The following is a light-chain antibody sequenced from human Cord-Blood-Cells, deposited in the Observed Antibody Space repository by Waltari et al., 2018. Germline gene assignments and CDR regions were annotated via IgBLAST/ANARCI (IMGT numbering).Light chain of an antibody. V-gene: IGKV3-11*01. CDR1: QSVSSY. Sequence: ELVLTQSPATLSLSPGERATLSCRASQSVSSYLACYQQKPGQAPRLRIYDASNRATGTPARFSGSGSETDFTLTISSLEPEDVAVYYCQQRSNWRTFGGGTKVEIK. J-gene: IGKJ4*01. CDR3: QQRSNWRT. CDR2: DAS.